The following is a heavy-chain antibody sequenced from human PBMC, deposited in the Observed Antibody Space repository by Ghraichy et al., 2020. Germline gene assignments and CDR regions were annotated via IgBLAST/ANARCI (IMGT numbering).Heavy chain of an antibody. CDR3: ARGSDENQWVSFDC. J-gene: IGHJ4*02. V-gene: IGHV3-23*01. CDR2: IRGNGFNT. CDR1: GFTFDNYA. D-gene: IGHD1-26*01. Sequence: GGSLRLSCAASGFTFDNYAMSWVRQAPGRGLEWVSTIRGNGFNTYYADSEKARFPISRDNSKHTLYLQMNSLRAEDTAVYYCARGSDENQWVSFDCWGQGILVTVSS.